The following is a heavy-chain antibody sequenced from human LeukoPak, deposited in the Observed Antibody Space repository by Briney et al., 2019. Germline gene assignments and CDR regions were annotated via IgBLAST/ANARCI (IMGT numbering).Heavy chain of an antibody. J-gene: IGHJ6*03. Sequence: PGGSLRLSCAASAFTFSSYGMHWVRQAPGKGLEWVAYIQYDRTNEQYAHSVKGRFRISRDNSNNILYLQMNSLRTEDTAVYYCAKDRCSNGIGCYYYYMEVWARGPRSPSP. V-gene: IGHV3-30*02. CDR3: AKDRCSNGIGCYYYYMEV. D-gene: IGHD2-8*01. CDR1: AFTFSSYG. CDR2: IQYDRTNE.